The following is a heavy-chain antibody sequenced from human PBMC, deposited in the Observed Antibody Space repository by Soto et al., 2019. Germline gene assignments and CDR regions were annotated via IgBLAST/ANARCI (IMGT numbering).Heavy chain of an antibody. CDR2: IYWDDDK. V-gene: IGHV2-5*02. J-gene: IGHJ4*02. Sequence: QITLKESGPTLVKPTQTLTLTCTFSGFSLSTSGVGVGWIRQPPGKALEWLALIYWDDDKRYSPSLKSRLTITKATSKNQVVLTMTNMDPVDTATYYCAHVSYPANRLGYWGQGTLVTVSS. D-gene: IGHD3-16*01. CDR1: GFSLSTSGVG. CDR3: AHVSYPANRLGY.